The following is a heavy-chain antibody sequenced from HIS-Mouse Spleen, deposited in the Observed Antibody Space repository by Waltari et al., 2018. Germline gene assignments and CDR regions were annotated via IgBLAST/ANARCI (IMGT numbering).Heavy chain of an antibody. CDR3: ARKRTASGWFDP. D-gene: IGHD2-21*02. CDR1: GGSISSSSYY. CDR2: IYYSGFP. Sequence: QLQLQESGPGLVKPSETLSLTCTVSGGSISSSSYYWGWIRQPPGKGLEWIGSIYYSGFPYYTPSLKRRVTISVDTSKNQFSLKLSSVTAADTAVYYCARKRTASGWFDPWGQGTLVTVSS. J-gene: IGHJ5*02. V-gene: IGHV4-39*01.